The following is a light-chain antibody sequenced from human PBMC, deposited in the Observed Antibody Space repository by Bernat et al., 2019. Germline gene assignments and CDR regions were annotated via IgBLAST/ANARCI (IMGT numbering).Light chain of an antibody. CDR2: GAS. Sequence: DIQLTQSPPFLSASVGDRVTITCRASQVICTYLAWYQQKPGKAPNLLIYGASTLQTGVPSRFSGSGSVTDFTLTISSLRPEDFATYHCQQLNSYPITFGQGTRLEIK. V-gene: IGKV1-9*01. J-gene: IGKJ5*01. CDR1: QVICTY. CDR3: QQLNSYPIT.